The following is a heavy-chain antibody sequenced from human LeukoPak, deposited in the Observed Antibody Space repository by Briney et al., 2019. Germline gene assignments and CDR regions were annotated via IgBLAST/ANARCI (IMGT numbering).Heavy chain of an antibody. J-gene: IGHJ3*02. Sequence: PSGTPSLTCTISGGSISSYYWSWIRQSPGKGLEWIGYIYYSGTTNYSPSLERRVTISLDTSKNQFSLKLRSLTAADTAIYYCARERGDTAAPDALDIWGQGTLVTVSP. CDR1: GGSISSYY. V-gene: IGHV4-59*01. D-gene: IGHD5-18*01. CDR3: ARERGDTAAPDALDI. CDR2: IYYSGTT.